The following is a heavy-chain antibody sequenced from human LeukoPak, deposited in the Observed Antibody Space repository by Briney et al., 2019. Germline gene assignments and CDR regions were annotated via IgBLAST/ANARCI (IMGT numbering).Heavy chain of an antibody. CDR3: ARGVGYCSSTSCYASNYYMDV. D-gene: IGHD2-2*01. CDR1: GYTFTSYG. V-gene: IGHV1-69*05. Sequence: SVKVSCKASGYTFTSYGISWVRQAPGQGLEWMGGIIPIFGTANYAQKFQGRVTITTDESTSTAYMELSSLRSEDTAVYYCARGVGYCSSTSCYASNYYMDVWGKGTTVTVSS. CDR2: IIPIFGTA. J-gene: IGHJ6*03.